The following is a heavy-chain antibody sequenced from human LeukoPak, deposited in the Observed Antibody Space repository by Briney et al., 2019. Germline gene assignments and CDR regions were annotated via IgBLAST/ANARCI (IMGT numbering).Heavy chain of an antibody. CDR1: GFTFSSYA. CDR2: ISGSGGNT. D-gene: IGHD1-14*01. CDR3: AKPAKTDYADY. J-gene: IGHJ4*02. Sequence: GGSLRLSCAASGFTFSSYAMNWVRQVPGKGLEWASSISGSGGNTYYADSVKSRFTISRDNSKNTLYLQMNSLRADDTAVYYCAKPAKTDYADYWGQGTLVTVSS. V-gene: IGHV3-23*01.